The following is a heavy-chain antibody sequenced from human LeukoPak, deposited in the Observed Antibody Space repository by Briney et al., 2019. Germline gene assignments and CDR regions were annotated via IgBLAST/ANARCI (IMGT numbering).Heavy chain of an antibody. CDR1: GFVFSKYA. J-gene: IGHJ4*02. CDR2: VSYDGDFK. Sequence: GGSLRLSCVGSGFVFSKYAVHWVRQAPGKGLEWVAVVSYDGDFKLYGDSVKGRFTISRDNSQNMLFLQMNDLRPQDAASYFCARDPYSHDSSGFSYFLQYWGQGTVVTVSS. CDR3: ARDPYSHDSSGFSYFLQY. D-gene: IGHD6-19*01. V-gene: IGHV3-30-3*01.